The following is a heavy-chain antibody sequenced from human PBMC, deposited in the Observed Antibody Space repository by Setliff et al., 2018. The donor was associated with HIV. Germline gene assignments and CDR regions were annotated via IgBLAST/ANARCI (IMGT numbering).Heavy chain of an antibody. CDR1: GYTFTSYG. CDR2: INPDNGDT. V-gene: IGHV1-18*01. D-gene: IGHD1-26*01. Sequence: ASVKVSCKASGYTFTSYGITWVRQAPGQGLEWMGWINPDNGDTKYAQKLQGRVTMTTDTSTGTAYMELRSLRSDDTAMYYCARDVSGSYHLDAFDIWGQGTMVTVSS. J-gene: IGHJ3*02. CDR3: ARDVSGSYHLDAFDI.